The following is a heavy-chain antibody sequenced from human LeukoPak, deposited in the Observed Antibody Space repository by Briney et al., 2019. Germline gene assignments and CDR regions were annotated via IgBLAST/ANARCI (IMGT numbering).Heavy chain of an antibody. CDR3: AKVSRNSYYYYYYMDV. Sequence: GGSLRLSCAASGFTFSSYGMHWVRQAPGKGLEWVAFIRYDGSNKYYADSVKGRFTISRGNSENSLYLQMNSLRAEDTAVYYCAKVSRNSYYYYYYMDVWGKGSTVTVSS. D-gene: IGHD2/OR15-2a*01. V-gene: IGHV3-30*02. J-gene: IGHJ6*03. CDR1: GFTFSSYG. CDR2: IRYDGSNK.